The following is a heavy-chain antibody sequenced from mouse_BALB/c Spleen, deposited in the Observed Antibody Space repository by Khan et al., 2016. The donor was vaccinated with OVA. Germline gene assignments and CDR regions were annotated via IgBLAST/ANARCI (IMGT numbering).Heavy chain of an antibody. CDR3: ARSTYRYAVAY. V-gene: IGHV3-8*02. J-gene: IGHJ3*01. Sequence: EVQLQESGPSLVQPSQTLSLTCSVTGDSISSGYWSWIRKFPGNKLEYMGYMISSGYTYYNPSLKSRISITRHTSKNQYYLHLNSVTTEDTATYDCARSTYRYAVAYWGQGTLVTVSA. D-gene: IGHD2-14*01. CDR2: MISSGYT. CDR1: GDSISSGY.